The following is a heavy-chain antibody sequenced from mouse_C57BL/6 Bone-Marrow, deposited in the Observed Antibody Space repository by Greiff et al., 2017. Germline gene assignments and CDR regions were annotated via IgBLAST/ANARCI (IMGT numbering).Heavy chain of an antibody. CDR1: GYTFTSYW. J-gene: IGHJ2*01. CDR2: IDPSDSYT. Sequence: VQLQQPGAELVMPGASVKLSCKASGYTFTSYWMHWVKQRPGQGLEWIGAIDPSDSYTNYNQKFKGKSTLTVDKSSSTAYMQLSSLTSEDSAVYYCAREGNYYGSSHVDYGDQGNTLTVSA. V-gene: IGHV1-69*01. CDR3: AREGNYYGSSHVDY. D-gene: IGHD1-1*01.